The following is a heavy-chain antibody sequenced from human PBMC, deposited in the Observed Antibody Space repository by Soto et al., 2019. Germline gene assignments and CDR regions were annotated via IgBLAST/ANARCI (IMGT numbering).Heavy chain of an antibody. V-gene: IGHV3-30*09. Sequence: GGSLRLSCLASGFIFRSYAMHWVRQAPGKGLEWVAVITYDGGNGYYADSVRGRFAISRDNSKSTLFLQMNSLRPEDSAVYYCARAFSGSYPNFDYWGRGTLVTVSS. J-gene: IGHJ4*01. CDR1: GFIFRSYA. CDR2: ITYDGGNG. CDR3: ARAFSGSYPNFDY. D-gene: IGHD1-26*01.